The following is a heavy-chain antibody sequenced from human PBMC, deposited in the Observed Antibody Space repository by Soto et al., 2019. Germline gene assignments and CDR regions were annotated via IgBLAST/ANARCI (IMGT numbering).Heavy chain of an antibody. CDR3: ASGSGYYPIDY. V-gene: IGHV3-30*03. CDR2: ISYDGSNK. Sequence: LRLSCAASGFTFSSYGMHWVRQAPGKGLEWVAVISYDGSNKYYADSVKGRFTISRDNSKNTLYLQMNSLRAEDTAVYYCASGSGYYPIDYWGQGTLVTSPQ. CDR1: GFTFSSYG. J-gene: IGHJ4*02. D-gene: IGHD3-22*01.